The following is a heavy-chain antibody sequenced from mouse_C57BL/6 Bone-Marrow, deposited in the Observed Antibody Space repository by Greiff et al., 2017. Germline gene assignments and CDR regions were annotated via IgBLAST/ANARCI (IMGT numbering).Heavy chain of an antibody. CDR2: INPNNGGT. J-gene: IGHJ2*01. V-gene: IGHV1-18*01. D-gene: IGHD2-3*01. CDR3: AREDGYYLDY. Sequence: EVKLQESGPELVKPGASVKIPCKASGYTFTDYNMDWVKQSHGKSLEWIGDINPNNGGTIYNQKFKGKATLTVDKSSSTAYMELRSLTSEDTAVYYCAREDGYYLDYWGQGTTLTVSS. CDR1: GYTFTDYN.